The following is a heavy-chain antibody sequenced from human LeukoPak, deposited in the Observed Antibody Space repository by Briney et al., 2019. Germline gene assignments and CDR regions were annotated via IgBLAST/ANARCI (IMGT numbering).Heavy chain of an antibody. CDR2: INPSGGSA. J-gene: IGHJ4*02. CDR3: AREWGPTGAHDY. V-gene: IGHV1-46*01. CDR1: GYTFTGYY. D-gene: IGHD4-17*01. Sequence: ASVKVSCKASGYTFTGYYIHWVRQTPGQGLQWMGIINPSGGSASYAQKFQGRVTMTRDMSTSTVYIELSSLKSEDTAVYYCAREWGPTGAHDYWGQGTLVTVSS.